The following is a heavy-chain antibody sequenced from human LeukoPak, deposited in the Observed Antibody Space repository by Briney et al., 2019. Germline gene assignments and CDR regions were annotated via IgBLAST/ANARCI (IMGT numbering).Heavy chain of an antibody. Sequence: ASVKVSCKASGYTFSSYGITWVRQAPGQGLEWMGWISGYNGKEIYAQKFQGRVTMTTDTSASTAHMELRSLSSDDTGVYYCARHDGGWYRSDFWGQGTLVTVSS. V-gene: IGHV1-18*01. J-gene: IGHJ4*02. D-gene: IGHD6-19*01. CDR1: GYTFSSYG. CDR2: ISGYNGKE. CDR3: ARHDGGWYRSDF.